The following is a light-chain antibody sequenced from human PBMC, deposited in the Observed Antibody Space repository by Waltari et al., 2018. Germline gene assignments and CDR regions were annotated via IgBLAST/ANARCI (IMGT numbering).Light chain of an antibody. CDR3: QQYNSYSYT. V-gene: IGKV1-5*01. CDR2: DAS. Sequence: DIQMTQSPATLSASVGDRVTITCRASQSGSYWLAWYQQKPGKAPKLLIYDASSLESGVPSRFSGSGSGTEFTLTINSLQTDDFATYYCQQYNSYSYTFGQGTKLEI. J-gene: IGKJ2*01. CDR1: QSGSYW.